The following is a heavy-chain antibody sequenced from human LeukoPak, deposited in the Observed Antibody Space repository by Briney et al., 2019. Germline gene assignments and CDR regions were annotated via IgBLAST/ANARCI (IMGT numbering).Heavy chain of an antibody. CDR1: GGSISSYY. D-gene: IGHD6-25*01. CDR2: IYTSGST. V-gene: IGHV4-4*07. J-gene: IGHJ6*03. Sequence: SETLSLTCTVSGGSISSYYWSWIRQPAGKGLGWIGRIYTSGSTNYNPSLKSRVTISVDKSKNQFSLKLSSVTAADTAVYYCARGRRMIPATYYYYMDVWGKGTTVTVSS. CDR3: ARGRRMIPATYYYYMDV.